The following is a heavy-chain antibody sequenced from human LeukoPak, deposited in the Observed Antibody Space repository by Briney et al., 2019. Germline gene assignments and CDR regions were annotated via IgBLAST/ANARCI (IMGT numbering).Heavy chain of an antibody. CDR1: GGSISSYY. CDR2: IYTSGST. Sequence: PSETLSLTCTVSGGSISSYYWSWIRQPPGKGLEWIGYIYTSGSTYYNPSLKSRVTISVDTSKNQFSQKLSSVTAADTAVYYCARANYDILTGLDYWGQGTLVTVSS. CDR3: ARANYDILTGLDY. J-gene: IGHJ4*02. D-gene: IGHD3-9*01. V-gene: IGHV4-4*09.